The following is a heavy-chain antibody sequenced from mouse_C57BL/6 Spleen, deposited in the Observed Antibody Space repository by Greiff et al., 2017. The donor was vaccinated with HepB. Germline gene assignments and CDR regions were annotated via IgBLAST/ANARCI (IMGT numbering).Heavy chain of an antibody. D-gene: IGHD1-1*01. CDR1: GYTFTSYW. V-gene: IGHV1-50*01. CDR2: IDPSDSYT. Sequence: QVQLQQPGAELVKPGASVKLSCKASGYTFTSYWMQWVKQRPGQGLEWIGEIDPSDSYTNYNQKFKGKATLTVDTSSSTAYMQLSSLTSEDSAVYYCARTIIYYYGSRYFDVWGTGTTVTVSS. J-gene: IGHJ1*03. CDR3: ARTIIYYYGSRYFDV.